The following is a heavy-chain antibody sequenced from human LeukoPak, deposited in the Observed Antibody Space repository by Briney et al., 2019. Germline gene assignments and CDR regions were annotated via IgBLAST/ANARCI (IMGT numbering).Heavy chain of an antibody. J-gene: IGHJ4*02. CDR3: ARESYSSPTEFDY. CDR2: INYVGST. D-gene: IGHD6-13*01. V-gene: IGHV4-59*01. CDR1: GGSLSTYY. Sequence: PSETLSLTCTVSGGSLSTYYWSWIRQPPGKGLEWIGYINYVGSTNYNPSLKSRVTMSVDMSKNQFSLRLSSVTAADTAVYYCARESYSSPTEFDYWGQGTQVTVSS.